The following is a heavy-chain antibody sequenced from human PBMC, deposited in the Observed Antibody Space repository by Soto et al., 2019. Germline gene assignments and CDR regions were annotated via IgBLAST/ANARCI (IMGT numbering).Heavy chain of an antibody. Sequence: QVQLVQSGAEVKKPGASVKVSCKASGYTFTSYDINWVRQATGQGLEWMGWMNPNSGNTGNAQKFQGRVTMTRNTSISTAYMELSSLRSEATAVYFCARWPDGYYYYGMDVWRQGNTVTVSS. J-gene: IGHJ6*02. CDR3: ARWPDGYYYYGMDV. V-gene: IGHV1-8*01. CDR2: MNPNSGNT. CDR1: GYTFTSYD.